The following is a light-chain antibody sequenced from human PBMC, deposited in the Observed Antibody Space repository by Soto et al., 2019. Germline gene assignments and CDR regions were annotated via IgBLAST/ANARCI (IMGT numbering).Light chain of an antibody. V-gene: IGKV1-5*01. CDR1: QSISSW. CDR2: DAS. CDR3: QQYNSYSWT. J-gene: IGKJ1*01. Sequence: DIQMTQSPSTLSASVGDRVTITCRASQSISSWLAWYQQKPGKAPKLLIYDASNLEGGVPSRFSGSGSGTEFTLTISSLQPDDFATYYCQQYNSYSWTFGQGTNVEIK.